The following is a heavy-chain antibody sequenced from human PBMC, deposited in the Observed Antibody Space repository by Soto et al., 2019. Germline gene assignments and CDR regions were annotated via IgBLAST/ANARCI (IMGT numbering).Heavy chain of an antibody. D-gene: IGHD2-15*01. CDR1: GGTFSSYA. Sequence: GASVKVSCKASGGTFSSYAISWVRQAPGQGLEWMGGIIPIFGTANYAQKFQGRVTITADESTSTAYMELSSLRSEDTAVYYCARDRIRLQQPYYYYYGMDVRGQGTTVTVSS. CDR3: ARDRIRLQQPYYYYYGMDV. J-gene: IGHJ6*02. V-gene: IGHV1-69*13. CDR2: IIPIFGTA.